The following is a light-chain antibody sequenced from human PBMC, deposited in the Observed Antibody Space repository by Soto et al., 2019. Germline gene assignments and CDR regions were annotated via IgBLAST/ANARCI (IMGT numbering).Light chain of an antibody. Sequence: QSVLTQPASVSGSPGLSIAISGTGTSRDVGGYNSVSWYQQQPGKVPKLMIYDVSNRPSGVSNRFSGSKSGNTASLTISGLQAEDEGDYYCSSYTTGGSYVFGTGTKLTVL. CDR2: DVS. CDR1: SRDVGGYNS. CDR3: SSYTTGGSYV. V-gene: IGLV2-14*01. J-gene: IGLJ1*01.